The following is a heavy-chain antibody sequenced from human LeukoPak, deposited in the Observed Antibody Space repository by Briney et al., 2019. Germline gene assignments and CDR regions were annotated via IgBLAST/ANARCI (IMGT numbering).Heavy chain of an antibody. CDR1: GGTFSSHA. CDR3: ARMKDIVVVPAAPTTGERDAFDI. D-gene: IGHD2-2*01. CDR2: IIPIFGTA. V-gene: IGHV1-69*13. Sequence: ASVKVSCKASGGTFSSHAISWVRQAPGQGLEWMGGIIPIFGTANYAQKFQGRVTITADESTSTAYMELSGLRSEDTAVYYCARMKDIVVVPAAPTTGERDAFDIWGQGTMVTVSS. J-gene: IGHJ3*02.